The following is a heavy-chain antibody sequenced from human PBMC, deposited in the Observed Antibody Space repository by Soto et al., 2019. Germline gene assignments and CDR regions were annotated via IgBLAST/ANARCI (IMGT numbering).Heavy chain of an antibody. CDR2: LSYDGDKE. CDR1: GFSFSDYG. J-gene: IGHJ4*02. Sequence: QVQLEESGGNVVQPGRSLRLSCAASGFSFSDYGMHWVRQAPGKGLESVALLSYDGDKEYYADSVKGRFTISRDNSKNTVFLQMHSLRREDTAVYYCGKHLMGEQWLGVMHYWGQGTLVTVSS. D-gene: IGHD6-19*01. CDR3: GKHLMGEQWLGVMHY. V-gene: IGHV3-30*18.